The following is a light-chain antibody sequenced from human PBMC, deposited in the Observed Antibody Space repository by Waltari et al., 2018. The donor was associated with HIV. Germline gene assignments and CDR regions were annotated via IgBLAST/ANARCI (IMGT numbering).Light chain of an antibody. Sequence: QSVLTQPPSVSGAPGQRVTISRTGSSSNIGAGYDVHWYQQLPGTAPQLLIYTNSNRPSWVPDRFSGSKSGTSASLAITGLQADDEAHYYCQSYDSSLSDSVVFGGGTTLTVL. CDR3: QSYDSSLSDSVV. CDR2: TNS. CDR1: SSNIGAGYD. J-gene: IGLJ2*01. V-gene: IGLV1-40*01.